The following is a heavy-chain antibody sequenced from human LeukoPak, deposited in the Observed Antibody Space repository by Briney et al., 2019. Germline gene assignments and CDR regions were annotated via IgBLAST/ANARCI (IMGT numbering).Heavy chain of an antibody. J-gene: IGHJ4*02. CDR2: ISPSSGST. V-gene: IGHV3-23*01. CDR1: GFTFSIHA. D-gene: IGHD1-26*01. Sequence: GGSLRLSCAASGFTFSIHAMNWGRQAPGKGLEWVSYISPSSGSTFYADSVKGRFTISRDNAKNSLYLQMDSLKDEDTAVYYCARMNSGSYSDYWGQGTLVTVSS. CDR3: ARMNSGSYSDY.